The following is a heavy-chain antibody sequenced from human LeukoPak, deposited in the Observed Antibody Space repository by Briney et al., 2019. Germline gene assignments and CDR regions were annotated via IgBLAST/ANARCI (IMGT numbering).Heavy chain of an antibody. CDR2: INPHNGDT. CDR1: GYI. V-gene: IGHV1-18*01. J-gene: IGHJ4*02. D-gene: IGHD3-22*01. CDR3: VRRGSSGYYPFEY. Sequence: ASVKVSCEASGYIITWVRQVPGQGLEWMGWINPHNGDTYYTESLQGTLTLTTSESTNTADMELTSLRSDDTAVYYCVRRGSSGYYPFEYWGQGTLVTVSS.